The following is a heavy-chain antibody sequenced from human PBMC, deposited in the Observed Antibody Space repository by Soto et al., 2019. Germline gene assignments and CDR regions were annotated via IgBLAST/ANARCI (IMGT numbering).Heavy chain of an antibody. V-gene: IGHV3-21*01. CDR3: ARGGTYYDFWSGYWVFHAYFDY. CDR1: GFTFSSYS. Sequence: GGSLRLSCAASGFTFSSYSMNWVRQAPGKGLEWVSSISSSSSYIYYADSVKGRFTISRDNAKNSLYLQMNSLRAEDTAVYYCARGGTYYDFWSGYWVFHAYFDYWGQGTLVTVSS. J-gene: IGHJ4*02. CDR2: ISSSSSYI. D-gene: IGHD3-3*01.